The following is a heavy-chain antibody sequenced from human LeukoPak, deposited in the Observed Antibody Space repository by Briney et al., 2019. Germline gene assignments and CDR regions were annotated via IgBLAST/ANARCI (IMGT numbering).Heavy chain of an antibody. V-gene: IGHV3-21*01. CDR3: ARDRPPYSYGSFDY. Sequence: PGGSLRLSCAASGFTFSSYSMNWVRQAPGKGLEWVSSISSSSSYIYYADSVKGRFTISRDNAKNSLYLQMNSLSAEDTAVYYCARDRPPYSYGSFDYWGQGTLVTVSS. J-gene: IGHJ4*02. CDR1: GFTFSSYS. CDR2: ISSSSSYI. D-gene: IGHD5-18*01.